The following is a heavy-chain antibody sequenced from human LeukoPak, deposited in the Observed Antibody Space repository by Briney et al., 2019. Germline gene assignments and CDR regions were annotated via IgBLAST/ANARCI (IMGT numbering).Heavy chain of an antibody. V-gene: IGHV1-69*01. CDR2: IIPIFGTA. D-gene: IGHD2-15*01. CDR3: AGGEYCSGGSCYAGFDY. Sequence: SVKVSCKASGGTFSSYAISWVRQAPGQGLEWMGGIIPIFGTANYAQKFQGRVTITADESTSTAYMELSSLRSEDTAVYYCAGGEYCSGGSCYAGFDYWGQGTLVTVSS. CDR1: GGTFSSYA. J-gene: IGHJ4*02.